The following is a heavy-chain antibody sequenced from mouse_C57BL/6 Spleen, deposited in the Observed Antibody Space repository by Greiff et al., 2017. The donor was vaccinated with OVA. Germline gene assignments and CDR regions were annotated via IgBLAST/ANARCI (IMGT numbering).Heavy chain of an antibody. J-gene: IGHJ3*01. CDR3: ARKESGAGAWFAY. CDR2: INPSTGGT. CDR1: GYSFTGYY. Sequence: VQLKESGPELVKPGASVKISCKASGYSFTGYYMNWVKQSPEKSLEWIGEINPSTGGTTYNQKFKAKATLTVDKSSSTAYMQLKSLTSEDSAVYYCARKESGAGAWFAYWGQGTLVTVSA. V-gene: IGHV1-42*01. D-gene: IGHD4-1*01.